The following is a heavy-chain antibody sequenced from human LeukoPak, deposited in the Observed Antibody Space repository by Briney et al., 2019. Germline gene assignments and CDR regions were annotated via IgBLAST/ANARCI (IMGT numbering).Heavy chain of an antibody. D-gene: IGHD7-27*01. V-gene: IGHV1-8*01. Sequence: APVKVSCRASGHTFTTYDLNWVRQAPGQGLEWLGWMSPNSGNTGYAQKFQGRVTMTRDTSISTAYMELSSLRSEDTAVYYCARGPPNWGFDYWGQGTLVTVSS. J-gene: IGHJ4*02. CDR2: MSPNSGNT. CDR1: GHTFTTYD. CDR3: ARGPPNWGFDY.